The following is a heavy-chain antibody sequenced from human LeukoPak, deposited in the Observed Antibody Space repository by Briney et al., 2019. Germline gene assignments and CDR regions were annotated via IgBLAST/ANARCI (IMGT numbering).Heavy chain of an antibody. CDR2: INHSGST. CDR1: GGSFSGYY. V-gene: IGHV4-34*01. J-gene: IGHJ5*02. D-gene: IGHD3-10*01. Sequence: SETLSLACAVYGGSFSGYYWSWIRQPPGKGLEWIGEINHSGSTNYNPSLKSRVTISVDTSKNQFSLKLSSVTAADTAVYYCARDGKRRYYGSGSFNWFDPWGQGTLVTVSS. CDR3: ARDGKRRYYGSGSFNWFDP.